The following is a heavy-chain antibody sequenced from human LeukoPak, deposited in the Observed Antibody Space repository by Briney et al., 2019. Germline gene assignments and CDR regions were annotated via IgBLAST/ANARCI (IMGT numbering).Heavy chain of an antibody. CDR1: GCSIISGGYY. D-gene: IGHD3-22*01. CDR2: IYYSGST. CDR3: ARVYSYDSSGFFDS. Sequence: SETLSLTCTVSGCSIISGGYYWSWIRQHPGKGLEWIGYIYYSGSTYYNPSLKSRVTISVATSKNQFSLKLSSVTAADTAVYYCARVYSYDSSGFFDSWGQGTLVTVSS. J-gene: IGHJ4*02. V-gene: IGHV4-31*03.